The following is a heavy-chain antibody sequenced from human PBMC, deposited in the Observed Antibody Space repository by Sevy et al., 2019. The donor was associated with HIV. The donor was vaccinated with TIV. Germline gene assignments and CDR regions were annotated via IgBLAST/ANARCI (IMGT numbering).Heavy chain of an antibody. V-gene: IGHV4-34*01. D-gene: IGHD4-17*01. CDR1: GGSFSGYY. CDR2: INHSGST. CDR3: ARANGVYGDYFDS. J-gene: IGHJ4*02. Sequence: SETLSLTCAVYGGSFSGYYWTWIRQPPGKGPEWIGEINHSGSTKYNPSLKSRVTISVDRSKNQFSPKLSSVTAADMAVYYCARANGVYGDYFDSWGQGTLVTVSS.